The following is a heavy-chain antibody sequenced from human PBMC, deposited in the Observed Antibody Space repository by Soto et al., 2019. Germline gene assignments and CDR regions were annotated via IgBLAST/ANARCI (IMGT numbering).Heavy chain of an antibody. CDR3: TNHSTVPTYLYSDHYGLGV. D-gene: IGHD4-17*01. Sequence: EGSRRLSCAASGFTVNSYAISWVRQAPDKGLECISAISGRGGSNYYADTVKDRFAISRDNSQNSSFLQINSLRAEDKYVYYCTNHSTVPTYLYSDHYGLGVWEQGTTVTV. CDR1: GFTVNSYA. V-gene: IGHV3-23*01. J-gene: IGHJ6*01. CDR2: ISGRGGSN.